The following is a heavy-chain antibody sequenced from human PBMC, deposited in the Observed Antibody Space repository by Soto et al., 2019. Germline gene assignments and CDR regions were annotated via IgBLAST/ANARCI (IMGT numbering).Heavy chain of an antibody. CDR1: GFTFSSYC. Sequence: TGGSLRLSCAASGFTFSSYCMHWVRQAPGKGLEWVAVIWSDGSNKYYADSVKGRFTISRDNSKNTLYLQMNSLRAEDTAVYYCARYYYDSSGYYPLWGQGTLVTVSS. CDR3: ARYYYDSSGYYPL. V-gene: IGHV3-33*01. D-gene: IGHD3-22*01. J-gene: IGHJ4*02. CDR2: IWSDGSNK.